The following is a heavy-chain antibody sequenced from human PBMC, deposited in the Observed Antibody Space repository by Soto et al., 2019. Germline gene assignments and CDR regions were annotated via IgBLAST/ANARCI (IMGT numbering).Heavy chain of an antibody. J-gene: IGHJ5*02. CDR1: GGSISSSSYY. D-gene: IGHD3-10*01. CDR2: IYYSGST. CDR3: ARGGTMVRGVNNWFDP. Sequence: SETLSLTCTVSGGSISSSSYYWGWIRQPPGKGLEWIGYIYYSGSTNYNPSLKSRVTISVDTSKNQFSLKLNSVTAADTAVYYCARGGTMVRGVNNWFDPWGQGTLVTVSS. V-gene: IGHV4-61*05.